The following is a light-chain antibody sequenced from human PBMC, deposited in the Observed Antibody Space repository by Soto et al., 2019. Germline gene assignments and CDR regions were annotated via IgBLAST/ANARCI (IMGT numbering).Light chain of an antibody. CDR2: QDN. CDR3: QAWDSSTAGV. V-gene: IGLV3-1*01. J-gene: IGLJ1*01. CDR1: YWGGKY. Sequence: SYELTQPPSVSVSPGQTATITCSGDYWGGKYASWYQQKPGQSPILVIYQDNKRPSGIPERFSGSNYENTATLTISGTQAMDEADYYCQAWDSSTAGVFGTGTKVTVL.